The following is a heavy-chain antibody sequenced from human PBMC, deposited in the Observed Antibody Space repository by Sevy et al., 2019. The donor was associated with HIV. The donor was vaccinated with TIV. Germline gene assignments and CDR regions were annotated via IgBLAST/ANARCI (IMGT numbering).Heavy chain of an antibody. CDR2: ISYDGSNK. D-gene: IGHD2-15*01. Sequence: GGSLRLSCAASGFTFSSYAMHWVRQAPGKGLEWVAVISYDGSNKYYADSVKGRFTISRDNSKNTLYLQMNSLRAEDTAVYYCARSPYYSGGSCYQQSVFYFDYWGQGTLVTVSS. CDR1: GFTFSSYA. J-gene: IGHJ4*02. V-gene: IGHV3-30-3*01. CDR3: ARSPYYSGGSCYQQSVFYFDY.